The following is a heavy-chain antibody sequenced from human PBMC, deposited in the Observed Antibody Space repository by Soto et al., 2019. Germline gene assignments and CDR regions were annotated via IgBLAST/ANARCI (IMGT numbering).Heavy chain of an antibody. CDR3: ARGIPNWFDP. V-gene: IGHV1-69*02. Sequence: QVQLVQSGAEVKKPGSSVKVSCKASGGNFSSYTISWVRQAPGQGLEWMGRIIPILGIANYAQKFQGRVTITADKSTSTAYMELSSLRSEYTAVYYCARGIPNWFDPWGQGTLVTVSS. J-gene: IGHJ5*02. CDR1: GGNFSSYT. CDR2: IIPILGIA. D-gene: IGHD2-21*01.